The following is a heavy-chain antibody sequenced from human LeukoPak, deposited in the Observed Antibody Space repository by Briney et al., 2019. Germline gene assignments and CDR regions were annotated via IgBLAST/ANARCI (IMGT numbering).Heavy chain of an antibody. CDR2: MNPNSGNT. CDR1: GYTCTSYD. D-gene: IGHD3-10*01. J-gene: IGHJ4*02. Sequence: ASVKVSCKASGYTCTSYDINWVRQATGQGLEWMGWMNPNSGNTGYAQKFQGRVTMTRNTSISTAYMELRSLRSDDTAVYYCARGTAPISYYYGSGSYYGPFDYWGQGTLVTVSS. V-gene: IGHV1-8*01. CDR3: ARGTAPISYYYGSGSYYGPFDY.